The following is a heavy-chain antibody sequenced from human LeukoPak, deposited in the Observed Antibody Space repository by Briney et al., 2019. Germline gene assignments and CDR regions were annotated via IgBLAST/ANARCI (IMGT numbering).Heavy chain of an antibody. CDR2: TYYRPKWYN. D-gene: IGHD6-19*01. Sequence: PSQTLSVTCAISGDSVSSNNGAWNWIRQSPSRGLEWLGRTYYRPKWYNDFAPSMQGRITINPDTSKNQFSLQLYSVTPEDTAVYYCARDVGTSGWHTFDYWGQGTLVTVSS. J-gene: IGHJ4*02. V-gene: IGHV6-1*01. CDR1: GDSVSSNNGA. CDR3: ARDVGTSGWHTFDY.